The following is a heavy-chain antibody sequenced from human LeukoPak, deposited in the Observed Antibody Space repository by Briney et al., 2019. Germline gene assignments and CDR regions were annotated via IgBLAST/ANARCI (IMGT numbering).Heavy chain of an antibody. D-gene: IGHD6-6*01. J-gene: IGHJ4*02. CDR1: GGSFSGYY. V-gene: IGHV4-34*01. CDR3: ARNDIAARRALDY. Sequence: SETLSLTCAVYGGSFSGYYWSWIRQSPGKGLEWIGEINHSGSTNYNPSLKSRVTISVDTSKNQFSLKLSSVTAADTAVYYCARNDIAARRALDYWGQGTLVTASS. CDR2: INHSGST.